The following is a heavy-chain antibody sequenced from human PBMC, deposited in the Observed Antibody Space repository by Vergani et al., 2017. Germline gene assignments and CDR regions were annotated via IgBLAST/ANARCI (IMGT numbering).Heavy chain of an antibody. J-gene: IGHJ5*02. CDR2: IIPIFGTA. D-gene: IGHD3-9*01. CDR3: ARRAYYDILTGDYWFDP. CDR1: GGTFSSYA. Sequence: QVQLVQSGAEVKKPGSSVKVSCKASGGTFSSYAISWVRQAPGQGLEWMGGIIPIFGTANYAQKFQGIVPITADESTSTAYMELSSLRSEDTAVYYCARRAYYDILTGDYWFDPWGQGTLVTVSS. V-gene: IGHV1-69*12.